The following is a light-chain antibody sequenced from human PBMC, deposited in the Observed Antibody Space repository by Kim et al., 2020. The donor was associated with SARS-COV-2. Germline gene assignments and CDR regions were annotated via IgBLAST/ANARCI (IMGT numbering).Light chain of an antibody. CDR1: QSISNY. Sequence: AAVGDSVTITCRASQSISNYLTWYQQKPGKAPRLLIFAASSLQSGVPSRFSGSASGTDFTLTISSLQPEDFATYYCQQSYSTPLAFGGGTKVDIK. CDR3: QQSYSTPLA. CDR2: AAS. J-gene: IGKJ4*01. V-gene: IGKV1-39*01.